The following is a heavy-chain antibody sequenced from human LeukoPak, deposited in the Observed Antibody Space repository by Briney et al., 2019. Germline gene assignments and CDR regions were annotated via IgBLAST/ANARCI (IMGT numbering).Heavy chain of an antibody. CDR1: GGSISSYY. Sequence: SETLSLTCTVSGGSISSYYWSWIRQPPGKGLEWIGYIYYSGSTNYNPSLKSRVTISVDTSKNQFSLKLSSVTAADTAVYYCARDHGYCSSTSCWDGWFDPWGQGTLVTVSS. V-gene: IGHV4-59*01. CDR2: IYYSGST. CDR3: ARDHGYCSSTSCWDGWFDP. D-gene: IGHD2-2*03. J-gene: IGHJ5*02.